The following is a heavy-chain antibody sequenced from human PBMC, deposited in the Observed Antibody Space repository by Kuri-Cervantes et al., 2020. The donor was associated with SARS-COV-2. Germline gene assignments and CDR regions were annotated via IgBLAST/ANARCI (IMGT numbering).Heavy chain of an antibody. V-gene: IGHV1-2*04. CDR2: INPNSGGT. J-gene: IGHJ3*02. D-gene: IGHD3-22*01. CDR3: ARSTHFRRLVVISQGGAFDI. Sequence: ASVKVSCKASGYTFTGYYMHWVRQAPGQGLEWMGWINPNSGGTNYAQKFQGWVTMTRDTYISTVYMELSRLRSDDTAVDYCARSTHFRRLVVISQGGAFDIWGQGTMVTVSS. CDR1: GYTFTGYY.